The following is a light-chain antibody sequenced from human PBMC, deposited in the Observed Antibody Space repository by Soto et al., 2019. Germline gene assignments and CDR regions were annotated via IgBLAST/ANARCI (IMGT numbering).Light chain of an antibody. CDR3: QQSYSIPHP. CDR1: QSINTS. V-gene: IGKV1-39*01. CDR2: GAS. J-gene: IGKJ5*01. Sequence: DIEMTQSPSSLSASLGDRVTITCRASQSINTSLHWYQQKPGKAPRLVIYGASSLQSGVPSRFSGSGSGTVFTLTISSLQPEDFATYYCQQSYSIPHPFGQGTRLEIK.